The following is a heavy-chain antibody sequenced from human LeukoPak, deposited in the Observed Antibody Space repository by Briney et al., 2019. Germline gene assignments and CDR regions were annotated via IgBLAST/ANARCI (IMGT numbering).Heavy chain of an antibody. Sequence: SETLSLTCTVSGASISSDPYYWSWIRQPAGKGLEWIGRINTSGSTNYNPSLKSRVTISVDTSKNQFSLKLSSVTAADTAVYYCARVGVAATKGYMDVWGKGTTVTISS. D-gene: IGHD2-15*01. CDR3: ARVGVAATKGYMDV. CDR1: GASISSDPYY. J-gene: IGHJ6*03. V-gene: IGHV4-61*02. CDR2: INTSGST.